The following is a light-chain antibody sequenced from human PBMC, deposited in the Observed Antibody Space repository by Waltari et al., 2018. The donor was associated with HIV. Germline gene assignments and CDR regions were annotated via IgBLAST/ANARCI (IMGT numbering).Light chain of an antibody. CDR3: CSYAGSSTPVV. V-gene: IGLV2-23*02. Sequence: QSALTQPAPVSGSPGQSITISCPGTSSDVGSYNLVSWYQQHPGKAPKLMIYEVSKRPSGVSNRFSGSKSGNTASLTISGLQAEDEADYYCCSYAGSSTPVVFGGGTKLTVL. CDR2: EVS. CDR1: SSDVGSYNL. J-gene: IGLJ2*01.